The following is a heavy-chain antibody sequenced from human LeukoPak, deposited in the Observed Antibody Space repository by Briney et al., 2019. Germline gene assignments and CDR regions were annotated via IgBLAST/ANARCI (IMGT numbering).Heavy chain of an antibody. D-gene: IGHD3-10*01. Sequence: SETLSLTCTVSGGSIRSHYWTWIRQPPGKGLEWIGYMFHSGSPNYNPSLKSRLTISIDTSKNQFSLRLSSVTAADTAVYYSANGDYYGAGRAHYWGQGILVTVSS. V-gene: IGHV4-59*11. CDR1: GGSIRSHY. CDR2: MFHSGSP. CDR3: ANGDYYGAGRAHY. J-gene: IGHJ4*02.